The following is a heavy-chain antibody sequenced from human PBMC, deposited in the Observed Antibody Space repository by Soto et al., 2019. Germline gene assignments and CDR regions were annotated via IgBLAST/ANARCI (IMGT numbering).Heavy chain of an antibody. Sequence: EASVKVSCKASGYTFTSYGISWVRQAPGQGLEWMGWISAYNGNTNYAQKLQGRVTMTTDTSTSTVYMELSSLRSEDTAVYYCARARRITIFGVVIGGKDGMDVWGQGTTVTVSS. CDR2: ISAYNGNT. D-gene: IGHD3-3*01. V-gene: IGHV1-18*01. J-gene: IGHJ6*02. CDR1: GYTFTSYG. CDR3: ARARRITIFGVVIGGKDGMDV.